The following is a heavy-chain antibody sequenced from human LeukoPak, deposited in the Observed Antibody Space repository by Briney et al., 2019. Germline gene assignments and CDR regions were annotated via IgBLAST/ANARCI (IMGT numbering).Heavy chain of an antibody. CDR3: ARASSDDTAMATPFAY. D-gene: IGHD5-18*01. CDR2: ITPIFGTA. Sequence: SVKVSCKASGGTFSSYAISWVRQAPGQGLEWMGGITPIFGTANYVQKFQGRVTITADKSTSTAFMELSSLRSEDTAIYYCARASSDDTAMATPFAYWGQGTLVTVSS. J-gene: IGHJ4*02. V-gene: IGHV1-69*06. CDR1: GGTFSSYA.